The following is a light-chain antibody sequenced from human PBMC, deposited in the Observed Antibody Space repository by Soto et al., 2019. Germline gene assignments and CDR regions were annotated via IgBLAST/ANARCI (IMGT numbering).Light chain of an antibody. CDR1: SSNIGSHT. J-gene: IGLJ1*01. CDR3: AAWDASLNGGV. Sequence: QSVLTQPPSASGAPGQRVTISCSGSSSNIGSHTVNWYQQLPGTAPKLLIYTNNQRPSGVPDRFSGSKSGTSASLAISGLQSEDEADYYCAAWDASLNGGVFGTGTKVTV. CDR2: TNN. V-gene: IGLV1-44*01.